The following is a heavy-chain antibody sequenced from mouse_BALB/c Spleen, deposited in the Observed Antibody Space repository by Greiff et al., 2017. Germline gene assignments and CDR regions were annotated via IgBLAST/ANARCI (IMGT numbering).Heavy chain of an antibody. J-gene: IGHJ1*01. D-gene: IGHD2-14*01. CDR2: IWAGGST. V-gene: IGHV2-9*02. CDR1: GFSLTSYG. Sequence: QVQLKESGPGLVAPSQSLSITCTVSGFSLTSYGVHWVRQPPGKGLEWLGVIWAGGSTNYNSALMSRLSISKDNSKSQVFLKMNSLQTDDTAMYYCARGGTVWYFDVWGAGTTVTVSS. CDR3: ARGGTVWYFDV.